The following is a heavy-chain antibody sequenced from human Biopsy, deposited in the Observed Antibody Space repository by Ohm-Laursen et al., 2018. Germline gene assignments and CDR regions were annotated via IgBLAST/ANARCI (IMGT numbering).Heavy chain of an antibody. CDR3: ARQVDFWSGHVDY. CDR1: GGSISDSTYH. Sequence: TLSLTCTVSGGSISDSTYHWGWIRQSPGKGLEWIGNIYYSGNTDYSPSLKSRVTISVDTSNNQFSLKLGSVTAADTAVYYCARQVDFWSGHVDYWGQGTLVTVSS. J-gene: IGHJ4*02. V-gene: IGHV4-39*01. CDR2: IYYSGNT. D-gene: IGHD3-3*01.